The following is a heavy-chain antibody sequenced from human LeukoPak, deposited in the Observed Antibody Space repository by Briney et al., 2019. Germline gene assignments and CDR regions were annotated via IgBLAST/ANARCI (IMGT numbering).Heavy chain of an antibody. CDR3: AREKTYYYDSSGYIDY. CDR2: IYYSGST. V-gene: IGHV4-59*01. J-gene: IGHJ4*02. Sequence: SETLSLTCTVSGGSISSYYWSWIRQPPGKGLEWIGYIYYSGSTNYNPSLKSRVTISVDTSKNQISLKLSSVTAADTAVYYCAREKTYYYDSSGYIDYWGQGTLVTVSS. D-gene: IGHD3-22*01. CDR1: GGSISSYY.